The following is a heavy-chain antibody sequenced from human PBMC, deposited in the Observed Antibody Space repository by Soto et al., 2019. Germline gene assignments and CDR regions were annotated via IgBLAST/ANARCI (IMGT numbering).Heavy chain of an antibody. D-gene: IGHD7-27*01. CDR3: ASSLLTPFDY. CDR1: GGSIGSGGYY. V-gene: IGHV4-31*01. Sequence: SETLSLTCTVSGGSIGSGGYYWSWIRQHPGKGLEWIGYIYYSGSTYYNPSLKGQFTISRDNAKNTLYLQMNSLRAEDTAVYYCASSLLTPFDYWGQGTLVTVSS. J-gene: IGHJ4*02. CDR2: IYYSGST.